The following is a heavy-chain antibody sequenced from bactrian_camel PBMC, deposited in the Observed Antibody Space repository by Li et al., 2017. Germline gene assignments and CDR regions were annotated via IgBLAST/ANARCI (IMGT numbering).Heavy chain of an antibody. J-gene: IGHJ4*01. CDR1: GFAFGNFA. CDR3: ATGAGGY. Sequence: VQLVESGGGLVQPGGSLRLSCAASGFAFGNFAMSWVRQAPGKEREPVAGIHIGGGLAQYADSVKGRFTASRDNAKNTLSLQMNSLRAEDTAHYYCATGAGGYWSQGTQVTVS. V-gene: IGHV3S31*01. D-gene: IGHD7*01. CDR2: IHIGGGLA.